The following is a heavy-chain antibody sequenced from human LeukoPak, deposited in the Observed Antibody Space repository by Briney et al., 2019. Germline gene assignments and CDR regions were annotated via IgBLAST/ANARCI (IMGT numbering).Heavy chain of an antibody. V-gene: IGHV1-8*01. CDR3: ARGLKQWLVYYYYYMDV. CDR1: GYTFTSYD. J-gene: IGHJ6*03. D-gene: IGHD6-19*01. CDR2: MNPNSGNT. Sequence: GASVKVSFKASGYTFTSYDINWVRQAPGQGLEWMGWMNPNSGNTGYAQKFQGRVTMTRNTSISTAYMELSSLRSEDTAVYYCARGLKQWLVYYYYYMDVWGKGTTVTISS.